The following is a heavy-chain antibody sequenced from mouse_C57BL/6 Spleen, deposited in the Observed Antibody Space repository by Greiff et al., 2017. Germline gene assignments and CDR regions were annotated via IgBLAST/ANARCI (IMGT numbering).Heavy chain of an antibody. CDR1: GFSFTTYA. CDR2: IRRKSNNYAT. Sequence: EVQLQQSGGGLVQPKASLKLSCAASGFSFTTYAMNWVRQAPGKGLEWVARIRRKSNNYATYYDDSLKDRFTISRDDSESMVYLQMNNLTTEDTAVYYCARHYCCSSFDYWGQGTTLTVSS. D-gene: IGHD1-1*01. J-gene: IGHJ2*01. V-gene: IGHV10-1*01. CDR3: ARHYCCSSFDY.